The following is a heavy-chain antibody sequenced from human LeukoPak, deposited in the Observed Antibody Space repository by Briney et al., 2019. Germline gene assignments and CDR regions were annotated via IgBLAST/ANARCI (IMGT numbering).Heavy chain of an antibody. V-gene: IGHV1-8*01. CDR2: MNPNSGNT. CDR1: GYTFTSYD. J-gene: IGHJ4*02. CDR3: ARARMRSGRIIDY. Sequence: ASVKVSCKASGYTFTSYDINWVRQATGQGLEWMGWMNPNSGNTGYAQKFQGRVTMARNTSISTAYMELSSLRSEDTAVYYCARARMRSGRIIDYWGQGTLVTVSS. D-gene: IGHD3-10*01.